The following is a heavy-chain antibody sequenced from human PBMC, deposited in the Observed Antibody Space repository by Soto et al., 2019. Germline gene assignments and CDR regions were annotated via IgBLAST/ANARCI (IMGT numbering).Heavy chain of an antibody. V-gene: IGHV3-11*01. Sequence: GGSLRLSCAASGFTFSDYYMSWIRQAPGKGLEWVSYISSSGSTIYYADSVKGRFTISRDNAKNSLYLQMNSLRAEDTAVYYCSVGSLLGYCSGGSCLNWFDPWGQGTLVTVSS. D-gene: IGHD2-15*01. CDR3: SVGSLLGYCSGGSCLNWFDP. CDR2: ISSSGSTI. J-gene: IGHJ5*02. CDR1: GFTFSDYY.